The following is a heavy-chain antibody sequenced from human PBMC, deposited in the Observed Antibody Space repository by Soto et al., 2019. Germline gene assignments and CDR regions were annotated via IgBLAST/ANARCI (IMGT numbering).Heavy chain of an antibody. V-gene: IGHV3-66*01. CDR2: IYSGGST. D-gene: IGHD3-9*01. J-gene: IGHJ6*03. Sequence: GGSLRLSCAASGFTVSSNYMSWVRQAPGKGLEWVSVIYSGGSTYYADSVKGRFTISRDNSKNTLYLQMNSLRAEDTAVYYCARATTYYDILTGYYGNYYYYYMDVWGKGTTVTVSS. CDR1: GFTVSSNY. CDR3: ARATTYYDILTGYYGNYYYYYMDV.